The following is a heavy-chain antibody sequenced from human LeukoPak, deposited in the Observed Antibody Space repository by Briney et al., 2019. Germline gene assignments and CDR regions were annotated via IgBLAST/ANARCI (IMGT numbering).Heavy chain of an antibody. D-gene: IGHD1-26*01. V-gene: IGHV3-23*01. J-gene: IGHJ4*02. CDR1: GFTFSNYA. Sequence: GGSLRLSCAASGFTFSNYAMSWLRQAPGKGLEWVSTIGNSGGSTYYADSVKGRFTIARDDPENTLFLQMNSLRAEDTAVYYCARASSGRYFAFIDYWGLRTLVTVSS. CDR2: IGNSGGST. CDR3: ARASSGRYFAFIDY.